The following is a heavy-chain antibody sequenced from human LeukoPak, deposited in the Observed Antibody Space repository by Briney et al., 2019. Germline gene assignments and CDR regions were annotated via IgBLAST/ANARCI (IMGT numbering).Heavy chain of an antibody. J-gene: IGHJ4*02. CDR2: IWYDGSNK. V-gene: IGHV3-33*01. CDR3: ARAHLYCSGGSCYLTDY. Sequence: GGSLRLSCAASGFTFSSYGMHWARQAPGKGLEWVAVIWYDGSNKYYADSVKGRFTISRDNSKNTLYLQMNSLRAEDTAVYYCARAHLYCSGGSCYLTDYWGQGTLVTVSS. D-gene: IGHD2-15*01. CDR1: GFTFSSYG.